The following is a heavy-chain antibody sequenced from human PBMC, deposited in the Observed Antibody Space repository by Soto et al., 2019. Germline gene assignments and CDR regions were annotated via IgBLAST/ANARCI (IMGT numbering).Heavy chain of an antibody. Sequence: QVQLQESGPGLVKPSETLSLTCTVSGGSISSHFWTWIRQPPGKGLESIGYIYYSGSTNYNPSLRSRVNITLDKSKSQFSLNLRSVTAADTAVYYCARTSHCYAMDVWGQGTTVIVSS. J-gene: IGHJ6*02. CDR3: ARTSHCYAMDV. CDR2: IYYSGST. V-gene: IGHV4-59*11. CDR1: GGSISSHF.